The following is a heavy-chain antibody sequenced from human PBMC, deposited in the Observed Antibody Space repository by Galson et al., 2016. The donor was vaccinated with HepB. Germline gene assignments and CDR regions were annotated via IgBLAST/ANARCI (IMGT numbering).Heavy chain of an antibody. V-gene: IGHV3-66*01. CDR1: GFTVSTNY. D-gene: IGHD4-23*01. J-gene: IGHJ5*02. CDR3: VRDHSVVPTTAYNWFDP. Sequence: SLRLSCAASGFTVSTNYTSWVRQAPGKGLEWVSVIYGGGSTTYADSVKGRFTISRHNSKNTLYLQMNSLRAEDTAVYFCVRDHSVVPTTAYNWFDPWGRGTLVTVSS. CDR2: IYGGGST.